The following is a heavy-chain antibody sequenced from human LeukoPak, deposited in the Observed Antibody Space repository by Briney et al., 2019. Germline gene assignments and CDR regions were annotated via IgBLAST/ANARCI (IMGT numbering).Heavy chain of an antibody. V-gene: IGHV4-30-2*01. Sequence: PSETLSLTCTVSGGFIGDGGYYWSWIRQPPGKGLEWIGYIYHSGFTSYNPSLKSRVTVSVDRSENQFSLKLSSVTAADTAVYYCARVDGYRHYYYYMDVWGKGTTVTVSS. CDR3: ARVDGYRHYYYYMDV. J-gene: IGHJ6*03. CDR2: IYHSGFT. CDR1: GGFIGDGGYY. D-gene: IGHD6-25*01.